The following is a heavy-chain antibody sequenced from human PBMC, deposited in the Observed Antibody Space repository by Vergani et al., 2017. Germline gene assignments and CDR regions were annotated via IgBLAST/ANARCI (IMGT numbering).Heavy chain of an antibody. J-gene: IGHJ3*02. CDR1: GGSISSGDYY. V-gene: IGHV4-30-4*08. CDR3: AREAYYYDSSGYYYVGAFDI. CDR2: IYYSGST. D-gene: IGHD3-22*01. Sequence: QVQLQESGPGLVKPSQTLSLTCTVSGGSISSGDYYWSWIRQPQGKGLEWIGYIYYSGSTYYNPSLKSRVTISVDTSKNQFSLKLSSVTAADTAVYYCAREAYYYDSSGYYYVGAFDIWGQGTMVTVSS.